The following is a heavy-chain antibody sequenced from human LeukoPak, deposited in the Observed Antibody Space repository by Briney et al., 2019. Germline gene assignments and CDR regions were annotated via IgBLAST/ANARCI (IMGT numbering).Heavy chain of an antibody. D-gene: IGHD3-3*01. J-gene: IGHJ2*01. CDR1: GYSISSGYY. CDR3: ARSKDETYYDFWSGYPRYFDL. CDR2: IYHSGST. Sequence: SETLSLTCAVSGYSISSGYYWGWIRQPPGKGLEWIGSIYHSGSTYYNPSLKSRVTISVDTSKNQFSLKLSSVTAADTAVYYCARSKDETYYDFWSGYPRYFDLWGRGTLVTVSS. V-gene: IGHV4-38-2*01.